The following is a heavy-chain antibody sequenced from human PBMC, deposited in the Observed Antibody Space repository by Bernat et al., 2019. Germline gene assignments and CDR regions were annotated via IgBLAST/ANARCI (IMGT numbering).Heavy chain of an antibody. D-gene: IGHD4-23*01. Sequence: QVQLQESGPGLVKPSETLSLTCTVSGGSISSYYWSWIRQPPGKGLEWIAYIYYSGSTNYNPSLTSRVTISIDTSKKQFSLRLTSVTAADTAVYYCARRVVNSDYFDYWGQGTLVTVSS. CDR3: ARRVVNSDYFDY. J-gene: IGHJ4*02. V-gene: IGHV4-59*08. CDR1: GGSISSYY. CDR2: IYYSGST.